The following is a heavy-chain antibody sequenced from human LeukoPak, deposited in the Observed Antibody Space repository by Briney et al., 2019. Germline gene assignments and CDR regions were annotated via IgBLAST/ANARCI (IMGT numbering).Heavy chain of an antibody. V-gene: IGHV3-21*01. CDR1: GFTFSTYG. J-gene: IGHJ4*02. CDR2: ISSSSSYI. D-gene: IGHD6-6*01. CDR3: GRGGAYSSSSQVDS. Sequence: PGGSLRLSCAASGFTFSTYGMTWVRQAPGKGLEWASSISSSSSYIYYADSVKGRFTIPRDNAKHSLYLQMNSLRAEDTAVYYCGRGGAYSSSSQVDSWGQGTLVTVSS.